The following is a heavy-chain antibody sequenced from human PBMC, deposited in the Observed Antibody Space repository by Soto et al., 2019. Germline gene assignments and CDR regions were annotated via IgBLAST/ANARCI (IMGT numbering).Heavy chain of an antibody. J-gene: IGHJ4*02. CDR3: AKAFDASGYTYECAFDY. CDR2: ISGRGDGT. Sequence: EVQLLESGGGLVQPGGSLRLSCVASGFKFSTYAMAWVRQAPGKGLEWVSSISGRGDGTYQPDFVKGRFTISRDNSRNTLDLQLNGLRAEDTAIYYCAKAFDASGYTYECAFDYWGQGTLVTFSS. CDR1: GFKFSTYA. V-gene: IGHV3-23*01. D-gene: IGHD3-22*01.